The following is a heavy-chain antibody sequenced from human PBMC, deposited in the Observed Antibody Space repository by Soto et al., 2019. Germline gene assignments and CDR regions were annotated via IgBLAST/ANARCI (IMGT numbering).Heavy chain of an antibody. J-gene: IGHJ6*02. D-gene: IGHD2-2*01. CDR2: ISGSGGST. CDR3: ANRYCSSISCRAKYYYYYYGMDV. Sequence: PGGSLRLSCAASGFTFSSYAMSWVRQAPGKGLEWVSAISGSGGSTYYADSVKGRFTISRDNSKNTLYLQMNSLRAEDTAVYYCANRYCSSISCRAKYYYYYYGMDVWGQGTTVTVSS. CDR1: GFTFSSYA. V-gene: IGHV3-23*01.